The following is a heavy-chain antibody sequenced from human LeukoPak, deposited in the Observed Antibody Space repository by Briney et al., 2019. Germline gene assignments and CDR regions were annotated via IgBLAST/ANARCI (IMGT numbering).Heavy chain of an antibody. CDR1: GGSISSGDYY. CDR3: ARYTSGQYYFDY. V-gene: IGHV4-30-4*01. J-gene: IGHJ4*02. Sequence: SETLSLTCTVSGGSISSGDYYWSWIRQPPGKALEWIGYIYYSGSTYYNPSLKSRVTISIDTSKNQFSLKLSSVTAADTAVYYCARYTSGQYYFDYWGQGTLVTVSS. CDR2: IYYSGST. D-gene: IGHD6-19*01.